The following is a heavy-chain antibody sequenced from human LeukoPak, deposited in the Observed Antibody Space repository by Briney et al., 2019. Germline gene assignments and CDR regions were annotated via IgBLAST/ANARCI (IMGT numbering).Heavy chain of an antibody. CDR2: IYGSGST. Sequence: SETLSLTCTVSGGSISSGSYFWSWIRQPAGKGLEWIGRIYGSGSTNYNPSLKSRVSISVDTSKNQFSLKLSSVTATDTAVYYCARADILTGYPFDYWGQGTLVTVSS. CDR1: GGSISSGSYF. J-gene: IGHJ4*02. V-gene: IGHV4-61*02. D-gene: IGHD3-9*01. CDR3: ARADILTGYPFDY.